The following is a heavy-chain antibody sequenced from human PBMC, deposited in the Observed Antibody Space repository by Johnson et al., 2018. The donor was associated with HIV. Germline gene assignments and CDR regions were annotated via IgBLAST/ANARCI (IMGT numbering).Heavy chain of an antibody. CDR2: IYSRGGS. J-gene: IGHJ3*02. V-gene: IGHV3-66*01. Sequence: VQLLESGGGLVQPGGSLRLSCVEYGFTVSSSSMSWVRQAPGKGLEWVSVIYSRGGSYYVDSVRGRFTISRDNSKRVLYLQMDSLTAEDTAVYYCATYNFWSSYAFDIWGQGTTVTVSS. CDR3: ATYNFWSSYAFDI. D-gene: IGHD3-3*01. CDR1: GFTVSSSS.